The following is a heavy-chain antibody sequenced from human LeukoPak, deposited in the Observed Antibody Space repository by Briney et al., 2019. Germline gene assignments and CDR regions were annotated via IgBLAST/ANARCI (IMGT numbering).Heavy chain of an antibody. CDR3: ARERSEGIQRGYYFDY. J-gene: IGHJ4*02. V-gene: IGHV1-69*13. D-gene: IGHD5-18*01. CDR2: IIPIFGTA. Sequence: SVKVSCKASGGTFSSYAISWVRQAPGQGLEWMGGIIPIFGTANYAQKFQGRVTITADESTSTAYMELSSLRPEDTAVYYCARERSEGIQRGYYFDYWGQGTLVTVSS. CDR1: GGTFSSYA.